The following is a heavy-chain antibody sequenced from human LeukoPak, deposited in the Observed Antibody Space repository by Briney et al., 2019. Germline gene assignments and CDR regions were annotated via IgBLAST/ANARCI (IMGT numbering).Heavy chain of an antibody. D-gene: IGHD5-18*01. J-gene: IGHJ6*04. Sequence: PGGSLRLSCAASGFTFDDYAMHWVRQAPGKGLEWVSGISWNSGSIGYAASVKGRFTISRDNPKNSLYLQMNSLRAEDMALYYCAKDRGYSYGLGVDVWGKGTTVTVSS. V-gene: IGHV3-9*03. CDR2: ISWNSGSI. CDR1: GFTFDDYA. CDR3: AKDRGYSYGLGVDV.